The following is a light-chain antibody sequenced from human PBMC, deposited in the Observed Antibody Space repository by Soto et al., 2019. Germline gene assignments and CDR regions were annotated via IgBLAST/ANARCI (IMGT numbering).Light chain of an antibody. Sequence: DIQMTQSPSSLSASVGDRDNITCRASQGISNFLAWYQQKPGKVPKLLIHAASTLQSGVPSRFSGSGSGTDFTLTISSLQPEYVATYYCQKYNSAPLTFGGGTKVDIK. J-gene: IGKJ4*01. CDR2: AAS. CDR1: QGISNF. V-gene: IGKV1-27*01. CDR3: QKYNSAPLT.